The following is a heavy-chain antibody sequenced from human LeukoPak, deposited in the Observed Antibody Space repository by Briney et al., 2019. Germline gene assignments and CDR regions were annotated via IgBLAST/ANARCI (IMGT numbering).Heavy chain of an antibody. D-gene: IGHD4-17*01. V-gene: IGHV4-39*01. CDR1: GGSIISTIFY. J-gene: IGHJ4*02. CDR2: IYYGDTT. Sequence: SETLPLTCTVSGGSIISTIFYWGWIRQSPGKRLEWIATIYYGDTTYYNPSLKSRVTISVDRSKNQFSLQLTSMTAADTAVYYCASGRVDYDNPQLGYWGQGTLVTVSS. CDR3: ASGRVDYDNPQLGY.